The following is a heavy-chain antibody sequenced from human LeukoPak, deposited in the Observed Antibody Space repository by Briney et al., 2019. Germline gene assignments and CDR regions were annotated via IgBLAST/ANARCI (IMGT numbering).Heavy chain of an antibody. CDR2: ISSSSSTI. CDR3: AREYSSSWYSYYYMDV. Sequence: GGSLRLSCAASGFTFSSYSMNWVRQAPGKGLEWVSYISSSSSTIYYADSVKGRFTISRDNAKNSLYLQMNSLRAEDTAVYYCAREYSSSWYSYYYMDVWGKGTTVTVSS. V-gene: IGHV3-48*01. CDR1: GFTFSSYS. D-gene: IGHD6-13*01. J-gene: IGHJ6*03.